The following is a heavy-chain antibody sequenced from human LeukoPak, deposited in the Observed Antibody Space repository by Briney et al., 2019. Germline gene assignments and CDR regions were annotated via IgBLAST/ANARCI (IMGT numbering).Heavy chain of an antibody. V-gene: IGHV3-7*03. Sequence: WGSLRLSCAASGFTFSSYWMSWVRQAPGKGLEWVANIKQDGSEKYYVDSVKGRFTISRDNAKNSLYLQMNSLRAEDTAVYYCARPRDCSSTSCYGWFDPWGQGTLVTVSS. D-gene: IGHD2-2*01. J-gene: IGHJ5*02. CDR3: ARPRDCSSTSCYGWFDP. CDR1: GFTFSSYW. CDR2: IKQDGSEK.